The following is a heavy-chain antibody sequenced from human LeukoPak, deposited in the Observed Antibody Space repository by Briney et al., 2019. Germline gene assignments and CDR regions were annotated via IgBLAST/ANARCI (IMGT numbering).Heavy chain of an antibody. CDR3: ASRTFEVRTAWNPERV. D-gene: IGHD1-1*01. CDR2: MHINGLST. CDR1: GFTLSDFY. Sequence: GGSLRLSCAASGFTLSDFYMSWIRQAPGKGLEWVSYMHINGLSTYYGDSVKGRFAISRDNAKNSVFLQMDSLRVEDTAVYYCASRTFEVRTAWNPERVWGQGTLVTVSS. J-gene: IGHJ4*02. V-gene: IGHV3-11*01.